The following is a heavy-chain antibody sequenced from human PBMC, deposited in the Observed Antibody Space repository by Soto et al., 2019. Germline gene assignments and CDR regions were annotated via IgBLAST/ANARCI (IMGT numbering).Heavy chain of an antibody. J-gene: IGHJ4*02. D-gene: IGHD2-21*02. V-gene: IGHV4-59*01. CDR2: NYYSGST. CDR3: ARGWGLVFDY. Sequence: PSETLSLTCTVSGGSISSYYWSWIRQPPGKGLEWIGYNYYSGSTNYNPSLKSRVTISVDTSKNQFSLKLSSVTAADTAVYYCARGWGLVFDYWGQGTLVTVSS. CDR1: GGSISSYY.